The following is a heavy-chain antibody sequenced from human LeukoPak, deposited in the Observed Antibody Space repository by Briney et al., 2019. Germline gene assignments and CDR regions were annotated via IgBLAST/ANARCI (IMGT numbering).Heavy chain of an antibody. CDR1: GFTFNSYG. D-gene: IGHD1/OR15-1a*01. V-gene: IGHV3-30*02. CDR2: IRFDGSYK. CDR3: ARDIYMVGTNPDY. Sequence: GGSLRLSCAASGFTFNSYGMHWVRQAPGKGLEWVAFIRFDGSYKDYADSVKGRFTISRDKSKNTLYLQMNSLRPEDTAVYYCARDIYMVGTNPDYWGQGTLVTVSS. J-gene: IGHJ4*02.